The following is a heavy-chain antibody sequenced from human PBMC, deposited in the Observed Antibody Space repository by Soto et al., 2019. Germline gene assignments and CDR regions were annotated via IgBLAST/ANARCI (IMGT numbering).Heavy chain of an antibody. V-gene: IGHV3-30*18. Sequence: QVQLVESGGGVVQPGRSLRLSCAASGFTFSSYGMHWVRQAPGKGLEWVAVISYDGNNKYYADSVKDRFTISRDNSKNTLSLHMNSLRAEDTAVYYCAKSVYNWNDGFFDYWGQGTLVTVSS. D-gene: IGHD1-1*01. CDR3: AKSVYNWNDGFFDY. CDR1: GFTFSSYG. CDR2: ISYDGNNK. J-gene: IGHJ4*02.